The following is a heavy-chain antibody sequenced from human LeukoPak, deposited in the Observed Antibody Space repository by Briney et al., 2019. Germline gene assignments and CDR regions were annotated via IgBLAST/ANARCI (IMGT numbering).Heavy chain of an antibody. D-gene: IGHD2/OR15-2a*01. CDR2: INQDGGEK. CDR1: GITFNTYW. V-gene: IGHV3-7*05. CDR3: TTFYTRLTDY. Sequence: GGSLRLSCAASGITFNTYWLSWVRQAPGKGLEWLATINQDGGEKYYVDSVKGRFTIPRDNAKNSLFLQMNSLRAGDTAVYYCTTFYTRLTDYWGQGTLVTVSS. J-gene: IGHJ4*02.